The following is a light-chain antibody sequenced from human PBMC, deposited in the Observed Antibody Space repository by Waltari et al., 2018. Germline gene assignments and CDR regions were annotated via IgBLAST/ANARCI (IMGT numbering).Light chain of an antibody. CDR3: AAWDDSLNVVV. CDR2: SNN. V-gene: IGLV1-44*01. CDR1: SSNIGSNT. J-gene: IGLJ3*02. Sequence: QSVLTQPPSASGTPGQRVTISCSGSSSNIGSNTVNWYQQLPGTAPKLLIYSNNQRPSGVPDRFPGSKSGTSASLAISGLQSEDEADYYCAAWDDSLNVVVFGGGTKLTVL.